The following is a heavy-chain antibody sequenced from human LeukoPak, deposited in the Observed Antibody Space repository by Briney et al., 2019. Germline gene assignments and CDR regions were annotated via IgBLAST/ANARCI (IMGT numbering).Heavy chain of an antibody. CDR3: AKLWGYYGSGSPSSYYYYMDV. Sequence: GGSLRLSCAASGFTFSSYSMNWVRQAPGKGLEWVSSISSSSSYIYYADSVKGRFTISRDNAKNSLYLQMNSLRAEDTAVYYCAKLWGYYGSGSPSSYYYYMDVWGKGTTVTVSS. CDR2: ISSSSSYI. J-gene: IGHJ6*03. CDR1: GFTFSSYS. V-gene: IGHV3-21*01. D-gene: IGHD3-10*01.